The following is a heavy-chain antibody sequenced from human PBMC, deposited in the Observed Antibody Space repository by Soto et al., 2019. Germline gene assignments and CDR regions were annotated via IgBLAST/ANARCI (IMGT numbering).Heavy chain of an antibody. D-gene: IGHD3-22*01. J-gene: IGHJ4*02. CDR3: ARGYSSGYYYGGSDFDY. V-gene: IGHV1-18*04. Sequence: ASVKVSCKASGYTFTSYGISWVRQAPGQGLEWMGWISAYNGNTNYAQKLQGRVTMTTDTSTSTAYMELRSLRSDDTAVYYCARGYSSGYYYGGSDFDYWGQGTLGTVS. CDR1: GYTFTSYG. CDR2: ISAYNGNT.